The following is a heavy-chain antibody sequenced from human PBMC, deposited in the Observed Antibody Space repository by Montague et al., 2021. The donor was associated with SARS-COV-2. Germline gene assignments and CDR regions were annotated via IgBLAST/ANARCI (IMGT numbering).Heavy chain of an antibody. V-gene: IGHV4-39*01. CDR1: GDSIRSSGYY. D-gene: IGHD3-16*01. J-gene: IGHJ5*02. CDR2: VYYSGST. CDR3: ARFLAAGGVIYNWFDT. Sequence: SETLSLTCSVSGDSIRSSGYYWGWIRQPPGKGLEWIGTVYYSGSTNYNPSLKSRVTMPVDTSKNQFSLELRSVTATDTAVYYCARFLAAGGVIYNWFDTWGQGALVTVSS.